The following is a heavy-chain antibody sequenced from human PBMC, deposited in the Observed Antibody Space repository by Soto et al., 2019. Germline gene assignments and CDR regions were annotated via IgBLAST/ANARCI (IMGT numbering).Heavy chain of an antibody. CDR1: GFTVSNVW. V-gene: IGHV3-15*01. Sequence: EVQLVESGGGLVKPGGSLRLSCAASGFTVSNVWMTWVRQTAGKGLEWVGHIKRKTDGGTTEYAAPVKGRFTIARDDSKNTLYLHMNSMKTEDTAVYYCATAVIYYDSSGYLSVVGDTLDIWGQGTMVTVSS. CDR3: ATAVIYYDSSGYLSVVGDTLDI. J-gene: IGHJ3*02. D-gene: IGHD3-22*01. CDR2: IKRKTDGGTT.